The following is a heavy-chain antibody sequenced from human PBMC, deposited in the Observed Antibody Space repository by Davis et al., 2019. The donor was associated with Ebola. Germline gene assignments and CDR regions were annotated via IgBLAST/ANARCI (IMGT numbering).Heavy chain of an antibody. CDR3: ARVAVGVLRFLEWLPFDY. CDR1: GYTFTSYG. D-gene: IGHD3-3*01. V-gene: IGHV1-18*01. Sequence: ASVKVSCKASGYTFTSYGISWVRQAPGQGLEWMGWISAYNGNTNYAQKLQGRVTMTTDTSTSTAYMELRSLRSDDTAVYYCARVAVGVLRFLEWLPFDYWGQGTLVTVSS. CDR2: ISAYNGNT. J-gene: IGHJ4*02.